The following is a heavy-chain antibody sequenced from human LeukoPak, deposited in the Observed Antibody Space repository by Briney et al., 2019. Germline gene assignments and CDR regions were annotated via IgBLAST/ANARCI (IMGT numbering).Heavy chain of an antibody. CDR3: ARDLDSSGWYENWFDP. V-gene: IGHV3-30-3*01. J-gene: IGHJ5*02. D-gene: IGHD6-19*01. CDR2: ISYDGSNK. CDR1: GFTFSSYA. Sequence: GRSLRLSCAASGFTFSSYAMHWVRQAPGKGLEWVAVISYDGSNKYYADSVKGRFTTSRDNSKNTLYLQMNSLRAEDTAVYYCARDLDSSGWYENWFDPWGQGTLVTVSS.